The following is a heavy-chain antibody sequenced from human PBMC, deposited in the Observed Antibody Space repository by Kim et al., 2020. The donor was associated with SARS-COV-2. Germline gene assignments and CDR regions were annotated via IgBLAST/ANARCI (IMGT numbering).Heavy chain of an antibody. V-gene: IGHV7-4-1*02. CDR3: ARPPRALWFGESTFDYYYYYGMDV. J-gene: IGHJ6*02. D-gene: IGHD3-10*01. Sequence: ASVKVSCKASGYTFTSYAMNWVRQAPGQGLEWMGWINTNTGNPTYAQGFTGRFVFSLDTSVSTAYLQISSLKAEDTAVYYCARPPRALWFGESTFDYYYYYGMDVWGQGTTVTVSS. CDR1: GYTFTSYA. CDR2: INTNTGNP.